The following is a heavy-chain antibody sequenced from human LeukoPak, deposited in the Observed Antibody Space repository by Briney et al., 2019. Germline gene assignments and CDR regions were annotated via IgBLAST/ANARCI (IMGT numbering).Heavy chain of an antibody. CDR1: GFTFSSYG. V-gene: IGHV3-30*02. J-gene: IGHJ4*02. D-gene: IGHD6-13*01. CDR2: IRYDGSNK. Sequence: GGSLRLSCAASGFTFSSYGMHWVRQAPGKGLEWVAFIRYDGSNKYYADSVKGRFTISRDNAKNSLYLQMNSLRAEDTAVYYCARDLSSIAAAGTMVFEFDYWGQGTLVTVSS. CDR3: ARDLSSIAAAGTMVFEFDY.